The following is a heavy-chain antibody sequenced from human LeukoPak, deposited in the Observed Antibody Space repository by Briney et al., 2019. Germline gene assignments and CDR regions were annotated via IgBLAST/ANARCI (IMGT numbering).Heavy chain of an antibody. V-gene: IGHV1-46*01. CDR3: ARDLMGFLESDY. J-gene: IGHJ4*02. CDR1: GYTFTSYY. D-gene: IGHD3-3*01. Sequence: ASVKVSCKASGYTFTSYYMHWVRQAPGQGLEWMGIINPSGGSTSYAQKFQGRVTMTRDMSTSTVYMELSSLRSEDTAVYYYARDLMGFLESDYWGQGTLVTVSS. CDR2: INPSGGST.